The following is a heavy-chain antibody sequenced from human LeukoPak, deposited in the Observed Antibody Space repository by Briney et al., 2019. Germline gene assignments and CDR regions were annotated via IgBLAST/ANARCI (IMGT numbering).Heavy chain of an antibody. CDR2: ISGSGGST. V-gene: IGHV3-23*01. J-gene: IGHJ4*02. CDR3: AKDRSAGIAAAGPIDY. CDR1: GFTFSSYA. D-gene: IGHD6-13*01. Sequence: GGSLRLSCAASGFTFSSYAMSWVRQAPGKGLEWVSAISGSGGSTYYADSVKGRFTISRDNSKNTLYLQMNSLRAEDTAVYYCAKDRSAGIAAAGPIDYWGQGTLVTVS.